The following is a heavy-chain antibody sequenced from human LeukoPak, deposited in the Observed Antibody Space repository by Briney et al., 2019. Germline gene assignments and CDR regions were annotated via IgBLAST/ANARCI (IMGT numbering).Heavy chain of an antibody. J-gene: IGHJ4*02. V-gene: IGHV3-53*01. CDR3: ARLTVTYAYY. CDR1: GFTVSSNY. D-gene: IGHD4-17*01. Sequence: GGSLRLSCAASGFTVSSNYMSWVRQAPGKGLEWVSVIYSGGSTYYADSVKGRFTVSRDNSKNTLYLQMNSLRAEDTAVYYCARLTVTYAYYWGQGTLVTVSS. CDR2: IYSGGST.